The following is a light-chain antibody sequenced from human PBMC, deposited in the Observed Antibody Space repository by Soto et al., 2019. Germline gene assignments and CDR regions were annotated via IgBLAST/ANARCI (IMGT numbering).Light chain of an antibody. CDR3: QLYNNWTLW. CDR1: QSVSSN. J-gene: IGKJ1*01. V-gene: IGKV3-15*01. Sequence: EIVMTQSPATLSVSPGERATLSCRASQSVSSNLAWYQQKPGQAPRLLIYGASTRATGIPARFSGSGSGTEFTLTIKSFLSGDVSVSYSQLYNNWTLWFGQVTKV. CDR2: GAS.